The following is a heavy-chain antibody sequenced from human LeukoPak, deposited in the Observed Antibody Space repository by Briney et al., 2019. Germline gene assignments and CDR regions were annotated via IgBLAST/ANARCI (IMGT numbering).Heavy chain of an antibody. V-gene: IGHV1-69*04. CDR1: GGTFSSYA. CDR2: IIPILGIA. J-gene: IGHJ5*02. CDR3: ARETGDYTKFGWFDP. D-gene: IGHD4-17*01. Sequence: ASVTVSCKASGGTFSSYAISWVRQAPGQGLEWMGGIIPILGIANYAQKFQGRVTITADKSTSTAYMELSSLRSEDTAVYYCARETGDYTKFGWFDPWGQGTLSPSPQ.